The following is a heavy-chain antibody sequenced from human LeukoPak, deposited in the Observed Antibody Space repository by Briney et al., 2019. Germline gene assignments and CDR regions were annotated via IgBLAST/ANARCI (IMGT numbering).Heavy chain of an antibody. J-gene: IGHJ4*02. V-gene: IGHV4-30-2*01. CDR3: AGQNVPTPHDY. Sequence: SETLSLTCTVAVGSISSGGYYWSCIRQPPGKGLECIAYISAAGTTFYNPSLKSRVTISLDRSKNQFSLNLTSITAADTAVYYCAGQNVPTPHDYWGQGTQVTVSS. CDR1: VGSISSGGYY. CDR2: ISAAGTT. D-gene: IGHD2-2*01.